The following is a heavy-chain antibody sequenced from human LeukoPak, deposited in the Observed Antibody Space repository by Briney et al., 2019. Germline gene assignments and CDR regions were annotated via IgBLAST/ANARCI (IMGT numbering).Heavy chain of an antibody. CDR2: INHSGST. Sequence: PSETLSLTCAVYGGSFSAYYWSWIRQPPGKGLEWIGEINHSGSTKHNPSLKSRVTISVDTSKNQFSLKLSSVTAADTAVYYCARGQQQLVLSNWGQGTLVTVSS. CDR3: ARGQQQLVLSN. J-gene: IGHJ4*02. D-gene: IGHD6-13*01. CDR1: GGSFSAYY. V-gene: IGHV4-34*01.